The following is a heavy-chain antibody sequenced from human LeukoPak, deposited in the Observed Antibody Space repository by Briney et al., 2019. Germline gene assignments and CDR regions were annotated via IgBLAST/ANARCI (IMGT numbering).Heavy chain of an antibody. V-gene: IGHV3-33*01. CDR1: AFTFSSYG. CDR2: IWYDGSNK. Sequence: QSGGSLRLSCAASAFTFSSYGMHWVRQAPGKGLGWVAVIWYDGSNKYYADSVKGRFTIFGDNSKNTLYLQMNSLRAEDTAVYYCARDTEGGYFDYWGQGTLVTVS. J-gene: IGHJ4*02. CDR3: ARDTEGGYFDY.